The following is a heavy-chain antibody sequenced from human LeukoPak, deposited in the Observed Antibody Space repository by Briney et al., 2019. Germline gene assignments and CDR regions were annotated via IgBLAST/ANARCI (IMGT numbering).Heavy chain of an antibody. CDR2: IYSGDMT. Sequence: GGSLRLSCAASGFTVSGNYMSWVRQAPGKGLEWVSIIYSGDMTYYAASVKGRFTISRDNSKNTLYLQMNSLRAEDTAVYYCARDRNIVYAFAIWGQGTMVTVSS. CDR1: GFTVSGNY. CDR3: ARDRNIVYAFAI. D-gene: IGHD1-14*01. J-gene: IGHJ3*02. V-gene: IGHV3-53*01.